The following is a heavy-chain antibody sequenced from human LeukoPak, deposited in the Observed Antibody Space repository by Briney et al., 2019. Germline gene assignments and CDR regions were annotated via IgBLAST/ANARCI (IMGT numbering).Heavy chain of an antibody. CDR2: MSSSGGTI. CDR1: GFTFSDHH. Sequence: PGGSLRLSCAASGFTFSDHHMSWIRQAPGKGLEWVSYMSSSGGTIFYADSVKGRSTISRDNAKNSLFLQMNSLTAEDTAVYYCARDPQDSRSWNWFSDLWGRGTLVTVSS. J-gene: IGHJ2*01. CDR3: ARDPQDSRSWNWFSDL. V-gene: IGHV3-11*01. D-gene: IGHD6-13*01.